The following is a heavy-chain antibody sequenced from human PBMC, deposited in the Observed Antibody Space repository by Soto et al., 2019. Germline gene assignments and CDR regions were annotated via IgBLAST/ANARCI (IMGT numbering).Heavy chain of an antibody. Sequence: QLHLQESGPGLVKTSETLSLTCTVTGGAISTTSFYWGWIRQPPGKGLQWIGNVYYSGSTYYNPSLRSRVTISVDTSKHHFSLNLTSVTAADTAVYYCARLKAAWFYFDYCGQGTLVTVPS. V-gene: IGHV4-39*02. CDR1: GGAISTTSFY. D-gene: IGHD3-22*01. J-gene: IGHJ4*02. CDR3: ARLKAAWFYFDY. CDR2: VYYSGST.